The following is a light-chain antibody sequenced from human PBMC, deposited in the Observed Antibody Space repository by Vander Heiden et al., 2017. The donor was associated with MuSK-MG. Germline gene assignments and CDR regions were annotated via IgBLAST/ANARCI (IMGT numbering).Light chain of an antibody. CDR3: QQDNSYPLT. J-gene: IGKJ4*01. CDR2: DAS. Sequence: DIQMTQSPSTLSASVGDRVTITCRASQSISSWLAWYQQKPGKAPKLLIYDASSLESGVPSTFRGSGSGTEFTLTMRSLQPDDFATYYCQQDNSYPLTFGGGTRLEMK. CDR1: QSISSW. V-gene: IGKV1-5*01.